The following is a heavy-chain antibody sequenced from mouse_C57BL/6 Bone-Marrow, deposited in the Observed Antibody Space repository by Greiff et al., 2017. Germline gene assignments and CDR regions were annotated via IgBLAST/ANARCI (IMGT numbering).Heavy chain of an antibody. CDR1: GYTFTDYY. V-gene: IGHV1-26*01. D-gene: IGHD1-1*01. CDR2: INPNNGGT. CDR3: ARSPIYYYGSSPFDD. Sequence: EVQLHQSGPELVKPGASVQISCKASGYTFTDYYMNWVKQSHGKSLEWIGDINPNNGGTSYNQKFKGKATLTVDKSSSTAYMELRSLTSEDSAVYYCARSPIYYYGSSPFDDWGQGTTLTVSS. J-gene: IGHJ2*01.